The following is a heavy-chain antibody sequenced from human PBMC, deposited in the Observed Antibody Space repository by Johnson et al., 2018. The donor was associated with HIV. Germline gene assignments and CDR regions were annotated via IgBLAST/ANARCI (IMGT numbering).Heavy chain of an antibody. CDR1: GFTFSSYW. V-gene: IGHV3-30-3*01. J-gene: IGHJ3*02. D-gene: IGHD3-10*01. CDR3: ARGVDGAFDI. CDR2: ISYDGSNK. Sequence: QVQLVESGGGLVQTGGSLRLSCAASGFTFSSYWMYWVRQAPGKGLEWVAVISYDGSNKYYADSVKGRFTISRDNSKNTLYLQMNSLRAEDTAVYYCARGVDGAFDIWGQGTMVTVSS.